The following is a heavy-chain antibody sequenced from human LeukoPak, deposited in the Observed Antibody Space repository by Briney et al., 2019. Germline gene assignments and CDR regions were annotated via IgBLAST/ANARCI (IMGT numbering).Heavy chain of an antibody. V-gene: IGHV3-23*01. D-gene: IGHD3-10*01. Sequence: GGSLRLSCVASGFSFCPYAVSWVRPAPGEGVEGVSGISGSGVDTHYADSVKGRFRISRDNSQNTLYLQLSSLRAEDTAVYYCASGTYRLGDYWGLGTLVTVSS. CDR3: ASGTYRLGDY. CDR2: ISGSGVDT. CDR1: GFSFCPYA. J-gene: IGHJ4*02.